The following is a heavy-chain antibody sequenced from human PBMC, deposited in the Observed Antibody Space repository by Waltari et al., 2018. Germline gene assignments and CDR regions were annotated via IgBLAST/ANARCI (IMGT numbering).Heavy chain of an antibody. D-gene: IGHD1-26*01. CDR3: ARVWELPPIFDY. J-gene: IGHJ4*02. V-gene: IGHV4-61*09. CDR2: IYTSGST. Sequence: QVQLQESGPGLVKPSQTLSLTCTVSGGSISSGSSYWSWIRQPAGKGLEWIGYIYTSGSTNYNPSLKSRVTISVDTSKNQFSLKLSSVTAADTAVYYCARVWELPPIFDYWGQGTLVTVSS. CDR1: GGSISSGSSY.